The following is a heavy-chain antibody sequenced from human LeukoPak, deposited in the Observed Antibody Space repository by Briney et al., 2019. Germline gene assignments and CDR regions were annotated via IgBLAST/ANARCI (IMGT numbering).Heavy chain of an antibody. CDR2: INHSGST. CDR1: GGSFSGYY. D-gene: IGHD2-2*01. J-gene: IGHJ4*02. Sequence: SETLSLTXAVYGGSFSGYYWSWIRQPPGKGLEWIGEINHSGSTNYNPSLKSRVTISVDTSKNQFSQKLSSVTAADTAVYYCARGRVVVPAANFPFDYWGQGTLVTVSS. V-gene: IGHV4-34*01. CDR3: ARGRVVVPAANFPFDY.